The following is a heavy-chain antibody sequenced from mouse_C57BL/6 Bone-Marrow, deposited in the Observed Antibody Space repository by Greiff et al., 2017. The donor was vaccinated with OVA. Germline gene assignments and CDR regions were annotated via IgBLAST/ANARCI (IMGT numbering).Heavy chain of an antibody. Sequence: VQLQQSGAELARPGASVKLSCKASGYTFTSYGISWVKQSTGQGLEWIGEIYPRSGNTYYNEKFKGKATLTADKSSSTAYMELRSLTSEDSAVYFCAIYYGSSYFDYWGQGTTLTVSS. CDR1: GYTFTSYG. J-gene: IGHJ2*01. V-gene: IGHV1-81*01. CDR3: AIYYGSSYFDY. D-gene: IGHD1-1*01. CDR2: IYPRSGNT.